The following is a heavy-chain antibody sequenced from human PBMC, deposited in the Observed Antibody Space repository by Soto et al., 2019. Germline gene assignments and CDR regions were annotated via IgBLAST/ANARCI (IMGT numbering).Heavy chain of an antibody. Sequence: PSETLSLTCTVSGASIGSYHWSWLRQPPGKGLEWIGYIYYSGSTNYNPSLKSRVTISVDTSKNQFSLQLSSVTAADTAVYYCASDTGSNYGPDYYYDTDVWGQGTTVTVSS. CDR2: IYYSGST. V-gene: IGHV4-59*01. CDR1: GASIGSYH. J-gene: IGHJ6*02. D-gene: IGHD4-4*01. CDR3: ASDTGSNYGPDYYYDTDV.